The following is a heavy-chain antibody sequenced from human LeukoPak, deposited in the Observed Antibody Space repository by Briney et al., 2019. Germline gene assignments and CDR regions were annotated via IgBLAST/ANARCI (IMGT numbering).Heavy chain of an antibody. Sequence: PSETLSLTCTVSGYSISSGYHWAWFRQTPGKGLEWLGSIYQDGSTYDNLSLKSRVTLSVDTSKNQFSLKMKTVTVADTAVYYWARSEIDDYSRYWGQGTRVIVSS. J-gene: IGHJ4*02. D-gene: IGHD3-16*01. CDR2: IYQDGST. V-gene: IGHV4-38-2*02. CDR3: ARSEIDDYSRY. CDR1: GYSISSGYH.